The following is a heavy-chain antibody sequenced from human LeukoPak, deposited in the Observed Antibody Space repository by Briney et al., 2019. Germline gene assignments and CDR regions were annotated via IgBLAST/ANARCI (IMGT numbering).Heavy chain of an antibody. Sequence: PGRSLRLSCAASGFTFSNCGMHWVRQAPGKGLEWVAVIWYDGSNKYYADSVKGRFIISRDNSKNTLYLQVNSLRAEDTAVYYCARDPYGSGSTSFDIWGQGTMVTVSS. V-gene: IGHV3-33*01. D-gene: IGHD3-10*01. CDR3: ARDPYGSGSTSFDI. CDR2: IWYDGSNK. CDR1: GFTFSNCG. J-gene: IGHJ3*02.